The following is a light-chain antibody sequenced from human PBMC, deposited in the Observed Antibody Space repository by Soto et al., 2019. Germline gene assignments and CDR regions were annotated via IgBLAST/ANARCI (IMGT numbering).Light chain of an antibody. J-gene: IGKJ1*01. CDR1: QSVGTFY. Sequence: IVLTQSPGTLSLSPGDRATLSCRASQSVGTFYLAWYQQKPGQAPRLLISGTSTRATGIPDRFSGSASGTDFTLTISRLEPEDFAVYYCQQYGTSPRTFGQGTRV. CDR3: QQYGTSPRT. CDR2: GTS. V-gene: IGKV3-20*01.